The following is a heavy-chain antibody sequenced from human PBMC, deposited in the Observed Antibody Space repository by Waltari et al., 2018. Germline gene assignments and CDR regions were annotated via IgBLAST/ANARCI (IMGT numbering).Heavy chain of an antibody. CDR3: AREGLTEEAAY. Sequence: EIQLVESGGDLVQPGGSLRLSCVTSGFPFHNFWMAWVRQVPGKGRQWLAHIKHDGRETYPVDAVKGRFTISRDNARNSLYLEMDRLRVEDTGVYYGAREGLTEEAAYWGQGTLVTVSS. CDR2: IKHDGRET. D-gene: IGHD4-4*01. V-gene: IGHV3-7*01. CDR1: GFPFHNFW. J-gene: IGHJ4*02.